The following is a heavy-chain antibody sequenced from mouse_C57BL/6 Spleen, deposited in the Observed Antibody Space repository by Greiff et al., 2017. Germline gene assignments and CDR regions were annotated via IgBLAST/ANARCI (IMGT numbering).Heavy chain of an antibody. CDR2: ISSGSSTI. J-gene: IGHJ4*01. Sequence: EVQVVESGGGLVKPGGSLKLSCAASGFTFSDYGMHWVRQAPEKGLEWVAYISSGSSTIYYADTVKGRFTISRDNAKNNLLLHMTSLRSEETAMYYCRRYHPANWDYAIDYWGQGTSVTVSS. V-gene: IGHV5-17*01. CDR3: RRYHPANWDYAIDY. CDR1: GFTFSDYG. D-gene: IGHD4-1*01.